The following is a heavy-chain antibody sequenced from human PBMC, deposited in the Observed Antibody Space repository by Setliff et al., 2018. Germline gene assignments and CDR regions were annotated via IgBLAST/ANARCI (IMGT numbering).Heavy chain of an antibody. V-gene: IGHV1-69*06. D-gene: IGHD3-9*01. J-gene: IGHJ4*02. CDR3: ARAPSNYDLLTGCDC. Sequence: SVKVSCKASGYTFTSYDINWVRQATGQGLEWMGRIIPIFGTANYAQKFQGRVTITADKSTSTAYMELSSLRSEDTAVYYCARAPSNYDLLTGCDCWGQGTLVTVSS. CDR2: IIPIFGTA. CDR1: GYTFTSYD.